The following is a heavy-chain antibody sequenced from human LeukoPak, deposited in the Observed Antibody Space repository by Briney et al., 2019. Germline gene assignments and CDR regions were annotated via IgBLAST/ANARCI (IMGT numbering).Heavy chain of an antibody. CDR1: GYTFTSYG. CDR3: ARRMKVGATWVDAFDI. V-gene: IGHV1-18*01. J-gene: IGHJ3*02. CDR2: ISAYNGNT. Sequence: ASVKVSCKASGYTFTSYGISWVRQAPGQGLEWMGWISAYNGNTNYAQKLQGRVTMTTDTSTSTAYMELRSLRSDDTAVYYCARRMKVGATWVDAFDIWGQGTMVTVSS. D-gene: IGHD1-26*01.